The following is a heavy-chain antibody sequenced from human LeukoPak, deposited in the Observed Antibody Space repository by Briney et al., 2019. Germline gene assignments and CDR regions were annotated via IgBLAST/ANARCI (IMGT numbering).Heavy chain of an antibody. CDR2: INPSGGST. J-gene: IGHJ6*03. D-gene: IGHD2-2*01. V-gene: IGHV1-46*01. CDR1: GYTFTSYY. Sequence: ASVKVSCKASGYTFTSYYMHWVRQAPGQGLEWMGIINPSGGSTSYAQKFQGRVTMTRDMSTSTVYMELSSLRSEDTAVYYCARDGIVVVPAAVTPGGPYYYYMDVWGKGTTVTVSS. CDR3: ARDGIVVVPAAVTPGGPYYYYMDV.